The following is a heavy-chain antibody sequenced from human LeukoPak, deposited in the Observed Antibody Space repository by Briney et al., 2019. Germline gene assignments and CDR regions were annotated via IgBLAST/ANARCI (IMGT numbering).Heavy chain of an antibody. CDR3: VREASGGTKGVSGTFDI. J-gene: IGHJ3*02. CDR1: GFTLRTYW. D-gene: IGHD6-13*01. V-gene: IGHV3-7*01. CDR2: IKRDGSEK. Sequence: GGSLRLSCAASGFTLRTYWMSWVRHAPGKGLEWVASIKRDGSEKYYVDSVKGRFTISRDNAKNSLYLQMNSLRAEDTAVYHCVREASGGTKGVSGTFDIWGQGTLVTVSS.